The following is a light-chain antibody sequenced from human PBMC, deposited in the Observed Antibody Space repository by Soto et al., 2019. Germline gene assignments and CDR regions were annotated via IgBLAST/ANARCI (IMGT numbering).Light chain of an antibody. V-gene: IGLV2-14*01. J-gene: IGLJ3*02. CDR1: SSDIGRYNF. CDR3: SSYTSSSTWV. CDR2: EVT. Sequence: QSALTQPASVSGSPGQSITISCTGTSSDIGRYNFVSWYQQHPDKAPKLMIYEVTNRPPGVSDRFSGSKSGKTASLTISGLQAEDEADYYCSSYTSSSTWVFGAGTKLTVL.